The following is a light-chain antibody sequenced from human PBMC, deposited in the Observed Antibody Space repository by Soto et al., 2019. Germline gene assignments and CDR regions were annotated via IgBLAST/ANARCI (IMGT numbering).Light chain of an antibody. J-gene: IGLJ2*01. CDR1: SSNIGAGDD. CDR2: VNS. V-gene: IGLV1-40*01. Sequence: QSVLTQPPSVSGAPGQRVTISCTGSSSNIGAGDDVHWYQKLPGTAPKLLIYVNSNRPSGVPDRFSGSKSGTSASMAITGLQAEDEADYDCQYYDSSLSGYVVFGGGTKVTVL. CDR3: QYYDSSLSGYVV.